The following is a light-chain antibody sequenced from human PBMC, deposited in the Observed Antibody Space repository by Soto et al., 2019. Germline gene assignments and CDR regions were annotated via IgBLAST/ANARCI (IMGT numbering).Light chain of an antibody. V-gene: IGKV1-5*01. CDR2: DAS. Sequence: DIQMTQSPSTLSASVGDRVTITCRASHSISSWLAWYQQKPGKAPNLLIYDASSLKSGVPSRFSGSGSGTAFTLTISSLQPDDFATYYCQQYNSYPWTFGQGTKVEIK. CDR1: HSISSW. J-gene: IGKJ1*01. CDR3: QQYNSYPWT.